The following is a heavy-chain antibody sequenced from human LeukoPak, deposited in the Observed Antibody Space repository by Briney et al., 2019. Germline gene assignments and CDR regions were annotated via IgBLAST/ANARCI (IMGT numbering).Heavy chain of an antibody. CDR3: ARRPWPYYYLDY. D-gene: IGHD3-10*01. CDR1: GGSISSYY. V-gene: IGHV4-59*08. J-gene: IGHJ4*02. Sequence: SETLSLTCTVSGGSISSYYWSWIRQPPGKGLEWIGYIYYSGSTNYNPSLKSRVTISVDTSKNQFSLKLSSVTAADTAVYYCARRPWPYYYLDYWGQGTLVTVSP. CDR2: IYYSGST.